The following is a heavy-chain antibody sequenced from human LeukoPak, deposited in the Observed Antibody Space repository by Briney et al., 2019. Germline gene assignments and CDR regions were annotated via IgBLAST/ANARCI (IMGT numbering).Heavy chain of an antibody. V-gene: IGHV4-4*07. J-gene: IGHJ4*02. CDR2: IYTSGST. CDR1: GDSISGFY. D-gene: IGHD2-2*01. Sequence: SETLSLTCTVSGDSISGFYWSWIRQAAGKGLEGIGHIYTSGSTNYNSSLKSRVTMSVDMSKNQFSLKLRSVTAADTAVYYCARDVVAARGSFDYWGQGTLVTVSS. CDR3: ARDVVAARGSFDY.